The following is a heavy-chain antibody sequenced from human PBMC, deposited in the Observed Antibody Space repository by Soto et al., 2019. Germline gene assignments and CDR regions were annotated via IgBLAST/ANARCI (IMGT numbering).Heavy chain of an antibody. V-gene: IGHV3-43*01. CDR2: ITWDGINI. J-gene: IGHJ4*02. Sequence: GGSLRLSCTASGFNCGDYTMHWVRQAPGRGLEWVSLITWDGINIEYADSVRGRFTISRDNSKNSLYLQMNGLRHEDTAFYYCAKDGIAWHWGQGTLVTVSS. D-gene: IGHD2-15*01. CDR3: AKDGIAWH. CDR1: GFNCGDYT.